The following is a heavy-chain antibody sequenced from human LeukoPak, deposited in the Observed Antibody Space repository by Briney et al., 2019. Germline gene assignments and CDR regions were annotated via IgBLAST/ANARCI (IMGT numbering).Heavy chain of an antibody. Sequence: GGSLRLSCAASGFTFSSYGMHWVRQAPGKGLEWVSRINTDGSITNYADSVKGRFSISRDNAKNTLYLQMSSLRAEDTAVYYCARDRGPRTGFMVREAYDYWGQGTLVTVSS. V-gene: IGHV3-74*01. CDR1: GFTFSSYG. CDR3: ARDRGPRTGFMVREAYDY. D-gene: IGHD3-10*01. CDR2: INTDGSIT. J-gene: IGHJ4*02.